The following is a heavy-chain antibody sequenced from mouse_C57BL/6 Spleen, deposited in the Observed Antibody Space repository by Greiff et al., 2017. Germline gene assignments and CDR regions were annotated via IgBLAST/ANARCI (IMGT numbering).Heavy chain of an antibody. J-gene: IGHJ3*01. V-gene: IGHV5-6*01. CDR1: GFTFSSYG. CDR3: AKEGSTMVKAWFAY. CDR2: ISSGGSYT. Sequence: EVQGVESGGDLVKPGGSLKLSCAASGFTFSSYGMSWVRQTPDKRLEWVATISSGGSYTYYPDSVKGRFTISRDNAKNTLDLQMSSLKSEDTAMYYCAKEGSTMVKAWFAYWGQGTLVTVSA. D-gene: IGHD2-2*01.